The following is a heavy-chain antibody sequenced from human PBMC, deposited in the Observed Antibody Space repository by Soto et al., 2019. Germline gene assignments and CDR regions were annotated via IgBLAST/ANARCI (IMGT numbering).Heavy chain of an antibody. V-gene: IGHV3-23*01. J-gene: IGHJ3*02. CDR3: AKNQWGNVFDI. CDR1: GLDFSSYD. Sequence: GGSLRLSCAAAGLDFSSYDMTWVRQAPGKGLEWVSTISKSGATPYYADSVRGRFTISRDNSKNTLHLQMNSLRAEDTALYYCAKNQWGNVFDIWGQGTMVTI. CDR2: ISKSGATP. D-gene: IGHD3-16*01.